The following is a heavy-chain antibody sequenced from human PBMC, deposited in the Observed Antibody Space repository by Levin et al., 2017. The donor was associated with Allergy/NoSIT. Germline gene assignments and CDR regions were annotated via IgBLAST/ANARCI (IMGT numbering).Heavy chain of an antibody. V-gene: IGHV4-59*01. CDR1: GGSISSYY. CDR3: ARDLSGYSSGWYDY. D-gene: IGHD6-19*01. CDR2: ISYSGST. J-gene: IGHJ4*02. Sequence: SETLSLMCTVSGGSISSYYWNWFRQPPGKGLEWIGYISYSGSTNYNPSLKSRVTISVDTSKNQFSLRLSSVTAADTAVYYCARDLSGYSSGWYDYWGQGTLVTVSS.